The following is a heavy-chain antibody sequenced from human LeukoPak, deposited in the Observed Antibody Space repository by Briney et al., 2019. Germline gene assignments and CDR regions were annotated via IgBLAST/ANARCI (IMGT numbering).Heavy chain of an antibody. V-gene: IGHV4-39*01. Sequence: SETLSLTCTVSGASISGTTHYWGWIRQPPGKGLEWIGSVYHSGSTYYSPPLKRRATISVDTSKNQFSLKLSSVTAADTAVYYCARQDWGSGWFDPWGQGTLVTVSS. CDR2: VYHSGST. CDR3: ARQDWGSGWFDP. D-gene: IGHD7-27*01. J-gene: IGHJ5*02. CDR1: GASISGTTHY.